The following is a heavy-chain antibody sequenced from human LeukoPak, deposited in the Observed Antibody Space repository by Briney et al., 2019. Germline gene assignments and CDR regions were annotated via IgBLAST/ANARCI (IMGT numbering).Heavy chain of an antibody. J-gene: IGHJ4*02. D-gene: IGHD3-22*01. CDR2: INPNSGDT. Sequence: GASVKVSCKASGYTFTGYYMHWVRQAPGQGLEWMGWINPNSGDTNCAQKFQGRVTMTRDTSISTAYMELSRLRSDDTAVYYCARVGYYYDSSGYYYGYWGQGTLVTVSS. V-gene: IGHV1-2*02. CDR1: GYTFTGYY. CDR3: ARVGYYYDSSGYYYGY.